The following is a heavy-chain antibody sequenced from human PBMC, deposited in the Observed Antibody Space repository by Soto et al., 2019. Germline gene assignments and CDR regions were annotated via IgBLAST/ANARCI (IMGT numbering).Heavy chain of an antibody. V-gene: IGHV1-69*04. CDR3: ARDAHYDSSGQTDY. CDR1: GGGFRSYT. J-gene: IGHJ4*02. CDR2: IIPILGIA. Sequence: SVEVSWKACGGGFRSYTRSWVRHAPGQGLEWMGRIIPILGIANYAQKFQGRVTITADKSTSTAYMELSSLRSEDTAVYYCARDAHYDSSGQTDYWGQGTLVTVSS. D-gene: IGHD3-22*01.